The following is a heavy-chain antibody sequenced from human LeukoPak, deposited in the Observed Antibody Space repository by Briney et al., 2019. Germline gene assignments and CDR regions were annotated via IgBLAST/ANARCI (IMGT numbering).Heavy chain of an antibody. CDR1: GFTFSSYE. CDR2: IDFSGSTI. J-gene: IGHJ3*01. D-gene: IGHD3-9*01. Sequence: GGSLRLSCAASGFTFSSYEMNWVRQAPGKGLEWVSYIDFSGSTITYADSVKGRFTISRDNAKNSLYLQMNSLRAEDTAVYYCARDWYDNSDAFDVWGQGTMVTVSS. CDR3: ARDWYDNSDAFDV. V-gene: IGHV3-48*03.